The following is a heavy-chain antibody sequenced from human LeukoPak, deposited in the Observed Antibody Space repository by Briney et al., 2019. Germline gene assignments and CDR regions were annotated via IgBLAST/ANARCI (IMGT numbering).Heavy chain of an antibody. CDR1: GFTFSDHH. D-gene: IGHD3-16*01. CDR3: ARIYVWGSYSPYYFDY. V-gene: IGHV3-53*01. CDR2: IYSGGST. J-gene: IGHJ4*02. Sequence: GGSLRLSCAASGFTFSDHHMDWVRQAPGEGLEWVSVIYSGGSTYYADSVKGRFTISRDNSKNTLYLQMNSLRAEDTAVYYCARIYVWGSYSPYYFDYWGQGILVTVSS.